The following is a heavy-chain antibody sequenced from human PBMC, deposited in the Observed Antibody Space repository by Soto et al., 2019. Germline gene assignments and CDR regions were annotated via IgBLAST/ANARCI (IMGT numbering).Heavy chain of an antibody. V-gene: IGHV3-23*01. CDR1: GFTFSNYA. D-gene: IGHD1-20*01. CDR3: ARAEAGMAHDAFAI. Sequence: PGGSLRLSCAASGFTFSNYAMNWVRQAPGKGLEWVSVISGSDSSTYYADSVKGRFTISRDNSKNTLYVQMNSLRAEDTAIYYCARAEAGMAHDAFAIWGQGTMVTVSS. J-gene: IGHJ3*02. CDR2: ISGSDSST.